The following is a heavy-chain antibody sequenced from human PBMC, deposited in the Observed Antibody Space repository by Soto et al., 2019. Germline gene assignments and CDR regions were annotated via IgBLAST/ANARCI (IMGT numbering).Heavy chain of an antibody. V-gene: IGHV4-61*01. D-gene: IGHD6-19*01. CDR1: GGSVSSGSYH. Sequence: QVQLQESGPGLVKPSETLSLTCTVSGGSVSSGSYHWGRIRQPPGKGLEWIGYIYHSGSTNYNPSLKSRVTRAVDTSKNQFSLSLTSVTAADTAVYYCASVSAAWFDPWGQRTLVTVAS. J-gene: IGHJ5*02. CDR3: ASVSAAWFDP. CDR2: IYHSGST.